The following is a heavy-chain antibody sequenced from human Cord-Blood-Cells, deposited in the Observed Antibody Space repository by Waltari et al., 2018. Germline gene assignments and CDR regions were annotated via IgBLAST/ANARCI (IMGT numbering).Heavy chain of an antibody. V-gene: IGHV1-8*03. CDR2: MKPNSGNT. CDR1: GYTFTSYD. D-gene: IGHD1-26*01. J-gene: IGHJ4*02. Sequence: QVQLVQSGAEVKKPGASVKVSCKASGYTFTSYDINWVRQATGQGLEWMGWMKPNSGNTGYAQKFQGRVTITRNTSISTAYMELGSLRSEDTAVYYCARRGGSYYYFDYWGQGTLVTVSS. CDR3: ARRGGSYYYFDY.